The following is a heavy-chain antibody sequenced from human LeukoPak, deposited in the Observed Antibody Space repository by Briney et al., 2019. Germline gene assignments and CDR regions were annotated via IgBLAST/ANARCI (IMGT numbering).Heavy chain of an antibody. CDR3: ARASIAAAGTSDY. CDR2: IIPILGIA. Sequence: ASVKVSCKASGGTFSSYAISWVRQAPGQGLEWMGRIIPILGIANYAQKFQGRVTINADKSTSTAYMELSSLRSEDTAVYYCARASIAAAGTSDYWGQGTLVTVSS. V-gene: IGHV1-69*04. D-gene: IGHD6-13*01. J-gene: IGHJ4*02. CDR1: GGTFSSYA.